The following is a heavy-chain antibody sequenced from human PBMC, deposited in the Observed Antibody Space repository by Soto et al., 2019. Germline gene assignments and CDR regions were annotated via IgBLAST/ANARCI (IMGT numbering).Heavy chain of an antibody. CDR2: ISGGIGST. CDR3: AKGAARYFDY. Sequence: VGSLRLSCVASGFSFGTYAMTWVRQVPGKGLEWVSTISGGIGSTFYADSVKGRFTISRDISKKMLFLHMNGLRGEDTGTYYFAKGAARYFDYWGRGTLVTVSS. D-gene: IGHD1-26*01. J-gene: IGHJ4*02. CDR1: GFSFGTYA. V-gene: IGHV3-23*01.